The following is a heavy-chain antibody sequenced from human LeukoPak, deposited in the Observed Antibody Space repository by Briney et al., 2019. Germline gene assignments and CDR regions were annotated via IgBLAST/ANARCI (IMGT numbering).Heavy chain of an antibody. CDR3: ARRVAELWPDPHSWFDP. J-gene: IGHJ5*02. CDR2: IYYSGST. CDR1: GGSISSHY. Sequence: SETLSLTCTVSGGSISSHYWSWIRQPPGKGLEWIGYIYYSGSTNYNPSLKSRVTISVDTSKNQFSLKLSSVTAADTAVYYCARRVAELWPDPHSWFDPWGQGTLVTVSS. D-gene: IGHD5-18*01. V-gene: IGHV4-59*11.